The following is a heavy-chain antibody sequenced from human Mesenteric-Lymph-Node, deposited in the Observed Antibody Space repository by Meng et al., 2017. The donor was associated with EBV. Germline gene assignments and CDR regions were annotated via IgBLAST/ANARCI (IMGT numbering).Heavy chain of an antibody. J-gene: IGHJ5*02. Sequence: QGQMKESGPGLVTPTETLSLTCKVAGDSVSSGNNYWSWIRQSPGRGLEWIGNIYFTGSTFYNPALKSRVTISGDTSKNQFSLKLTSVTAADTAVYYCAREGTTVTRWFDPWGPGTLVTVSS. CDR1: GDSVSSGNNY. CDR3: AREGTTVTRWFDP. CDR2: IYFTGST. V-gene: IGHV4-61*01. D-gene: IGHD4-11*01.